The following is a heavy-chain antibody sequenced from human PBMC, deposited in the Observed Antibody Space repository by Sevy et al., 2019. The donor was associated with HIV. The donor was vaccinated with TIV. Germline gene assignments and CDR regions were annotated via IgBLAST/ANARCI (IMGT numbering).Heavy chain of an antibody. Sequence: WGSLRLSCSASGFTFSNYAMHWVRQAPGKGLEWVGFISYDGSNKYYADSVKRRFTISRDNGNNTLYLQMNSLGAEDTAVYYCAKDYRVLLITTIDYWGQGTLVTVSS. CDR3: AKDYRVLLITTIDY. V-gene: IGHV3-30*18. D-gene: IGHD3-22*01. CDR2: ISYDGSNK. J-gene: IGHJ4*02. CDR1: GFTFSNYA.